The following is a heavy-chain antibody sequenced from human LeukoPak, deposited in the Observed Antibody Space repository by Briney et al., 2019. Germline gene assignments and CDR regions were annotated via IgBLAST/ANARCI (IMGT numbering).Heavy chain of an antibody. J-gene: IGHJ4*02. V-gene: IGHV3-30*03. Sequence: GGSLRLSCAASGFTFSSHGIHWVRQAPGKGLEWVAVISYDGSNKYYADSVKGRFTISRDNSKNTLYLQMNSLQTEDTAVYYCTTDRYSVYYFDYWGQGTLVTVSS. CDR2: ISYDGSNK. D-gene: IGHD5/OR15-5a*01. CDR1: GFTFSSHG. CDR3: TTDRYSVYYFDY.